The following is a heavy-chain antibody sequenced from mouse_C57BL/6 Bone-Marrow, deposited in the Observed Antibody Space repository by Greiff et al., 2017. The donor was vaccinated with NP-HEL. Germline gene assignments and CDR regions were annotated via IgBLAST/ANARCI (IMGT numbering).Heavy chain of an antibody. Sequence: EVMLVESGGGLVQPGGSLSLSCAASGFTFTDYYMSWVRQPPGKALEWLGFIRNKANGYTTEYSASVKGRFTISRDNSQSILYLQMNALRAEDSATYDCARWGGYAMDYWGQGTSVTVSS. J-gene: IGHJ4*01. CDR2: IRNKANGYTT. V-gene: IGHV7-3*01. CDR3: ARWGGYAMDY. CDR1: GFTFTDYY.